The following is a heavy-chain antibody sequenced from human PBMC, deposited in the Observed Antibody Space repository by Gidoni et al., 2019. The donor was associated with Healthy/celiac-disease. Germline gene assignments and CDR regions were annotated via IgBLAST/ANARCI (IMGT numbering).Heavy chain of an antibody. J-gene: IGHJ4*02. V-gene: IGHV4-39*01. CDR1: GGSISSSSYY. CDR2: IYYSGST. CDR3: ARHSYSSGWYDY. D-gene: IGHD6-19*01. Sequence: QLQLQESGPGLVKPSETLSLTFTVSGGSISSSSYYWGWIRQPPGKGLEWIGSIYYSGSTYYNPSLKSRVTRSVDTSKNQFSLKLSSVTAADTAVYYCARHSYSSGWYDYWGQGTLVTVSS.